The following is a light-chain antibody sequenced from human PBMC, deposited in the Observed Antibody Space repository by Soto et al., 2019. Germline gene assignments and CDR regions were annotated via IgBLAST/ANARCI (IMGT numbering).Light chain of an antibody. V-gene: IGKV1-27*01. CDR1: QDIRNF. CDR3: QKYSSVPV. J-gene: IGKJ3*01. CDR2: AAS. Sequence: DIQMTQSPPSLSASVGDRVTITFRASQDIRNFVAWYQQKPGKAPKLLIYAASTLQSGVTSRFSGSGSGTDVTLTINSLQPEDVATYSCQKYSSVPVFGPGTKVEIK.